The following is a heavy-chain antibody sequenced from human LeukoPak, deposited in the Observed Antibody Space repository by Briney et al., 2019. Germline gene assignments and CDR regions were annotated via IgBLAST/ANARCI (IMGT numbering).Heavy chain of an antibody. Sequence: GGSLRLSCAASGFTFSDYAMNWVRQAPGKGLEWVSSISSSSSYIYYADSVKGRFTISRDNAKNSLYLQMNSLRAEDTAVYYCARSEDSYDILTGYYQDRFDYWGQGTLVTVSS. D-gene: IGHD3-9*01. CDR3: ARSEDSYDILTGYYQDRFDY. CDR2: ISSSSSYI. CDR1: GFTFSDYA. V-gene: IGHV3-21*01. J-gene: IGHJ4*02.